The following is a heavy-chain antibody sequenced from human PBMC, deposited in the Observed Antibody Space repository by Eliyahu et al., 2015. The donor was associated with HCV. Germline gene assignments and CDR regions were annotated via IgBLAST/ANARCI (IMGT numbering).Heavy chain of an antibody. V-gene: IGHV3-74*01. D-gene: IGHD6-19*01. Sequence: EVQLVESGGGLVQXGGSLRLSCAAXGFTFSSYWMHWVRQAPGKGLVWVSRINSDGSSTSYADSVKGRFTISRDNAKNTLYLQMNSLRAEDTAVYYCARETIAVAGTQVDYWGQGTLVTVSS. CDR1: GFTFSSYW. CDR2: INSDGSST. J-gene: IGHJ4*02. CDR3: ARETIAVAGTQVDY.